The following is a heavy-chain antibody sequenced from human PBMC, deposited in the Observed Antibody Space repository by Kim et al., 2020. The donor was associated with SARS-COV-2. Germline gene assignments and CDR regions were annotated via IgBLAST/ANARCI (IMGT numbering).Heavy chain of an antibody. CDR3: ARHNYFGSGGYFPIDH. V-gene: IGHV5-51*01. J-gene: IGHJ4*02. CDR1: GFTFTAFW. CDR2: IYPGDSET. D-gene: IGHD3-10*01. Sequence: GESLKISCQVSGFTFTAFWIGWVRQMPGKGLEWMGIIYPGDSETRYSPSFEGQVTISADKSINTAYLQWSSLKASDTAMYYCARHNYFGSGGYFPIDHWGQGTLVTVST.